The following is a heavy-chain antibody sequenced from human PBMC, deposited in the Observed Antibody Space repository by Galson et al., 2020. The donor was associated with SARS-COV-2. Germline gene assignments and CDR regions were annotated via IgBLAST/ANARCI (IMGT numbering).Heavy chain of an antibody. J-gene: IGHJ6*02. CDR1: GYTFTSYG. V-gene: IGHV1-18*01. CDR3: ARQIAVAGTWYYYYGMDV. D-gene: IGHD6-19*01. Sequence: ASVKVSCKASGYTFTSYGISWVRQAPGQGLEWMGWISAYNGNTNYAQKLQGRVTMTTDTSTSTAYMELRSLRSDDTVVYYCARQIAVAGTWYYYYGMDVWGQGTTVTVSS. CDR2: ISAYNGNT.